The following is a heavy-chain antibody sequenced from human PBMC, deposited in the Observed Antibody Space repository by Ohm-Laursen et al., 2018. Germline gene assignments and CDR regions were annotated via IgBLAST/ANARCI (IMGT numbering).Heavy chain of an antibody. Sequence: GASVKVSCKASGYIFTSYDVNWVRQAPGQGLEWMGGIIPFFRTPNYAQKFQGRVKIIADESTSTAHMELSSLRSEDTAVYYCARPSTPGIAITGTWVRFDYWSQGTLITVSS. CDR1: GYIFTSYD. CDR2: IIPFFRTP. D-gene: IGHD6-13*01. CDR3: ARPSTPGIAITGTWVRFDY. V-gene: IGHV1-69*13. J-gene: IGHJ4*02.